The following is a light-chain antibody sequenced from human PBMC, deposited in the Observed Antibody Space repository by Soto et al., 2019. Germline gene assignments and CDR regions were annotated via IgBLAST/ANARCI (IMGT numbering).Light chain of an antibody. CDR2: GAS. CDR3: RQHGHPPIT. Sequence: DIVLTQSPGTLSLSPGERATLSCRASQSVTGKYLAWYQQKPGQAPRLLIDGASNRATGIPDRVSGSGSGTDFTINLTRLEPDDFGVYFCRQHGHPPITFGQGTRLEIK. J-gene: IGKJ5*01. CDR1: QSVTGKY. V-gene: IGKV3-20*01.